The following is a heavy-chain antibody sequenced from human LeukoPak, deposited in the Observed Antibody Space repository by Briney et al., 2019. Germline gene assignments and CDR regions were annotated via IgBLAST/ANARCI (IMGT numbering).Heavy chain of an antibody. CDR3: ARGDSSGWYLGDY. J-gene: IGHJ4*02. CDR2: IYYSGST. D-gene: IGHD6-19*01. CDR1: GGSISSGGYY. V-gene: IGHV4-31*03. Sequence: SETLSLTCTVSGGSISSGGYYWSWIRQHPGKGLEWIGYIYYSGSTYYNPTLKSRVTISVDTSKNQFSLKLSSVTAADTAVYYCARGDSSGWYLGDYWGQGTLVTVSS.